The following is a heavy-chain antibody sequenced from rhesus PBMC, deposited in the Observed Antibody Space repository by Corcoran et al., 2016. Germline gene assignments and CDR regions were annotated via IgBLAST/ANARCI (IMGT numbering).Heavy chain of an antibody. D-gene: IGHD3-40*01. CDR1: GAAIRRNW. J-gene: IGHJ6*01. CDR3: ARSAYINPNYNGLDS. Sequence: QLQLQESGPGLVQPSETLSLPCAVSGAAIRRNWWTWIRQPPGPGLQGIGRISGSGGRHNNNPSHKSRATISTATSKNQLSLKLISLTAAETAMYYCARSAYINPNYNGLDSWGQGVVVTVSS. V-gene: IGHV4-173*01. CDR2: ISGSGGRH.